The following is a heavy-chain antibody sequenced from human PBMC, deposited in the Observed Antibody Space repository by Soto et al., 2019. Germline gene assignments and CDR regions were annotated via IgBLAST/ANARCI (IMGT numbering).Heavy chain of an antibody. D-gene: IGHD2-8*01. CDR2: MNDFGRT. J-gene: IGHJ5*02. CDR3: ARSFCRDAVRCNWFDP. Sequence: QVQLQESGPGLVKSSETLSLTCTVSGASSSSYYLRWIRQPPGKGLEWIGYMNDFGRTIYNPSLKSRVTISLDTSKNQFSLKLTSVIAADTAVYYCARSFCRDAVRCNWFDPWGQGTLVTVSS. CDR1: GASSSSYY. V-gene: IGHV4-59*01.